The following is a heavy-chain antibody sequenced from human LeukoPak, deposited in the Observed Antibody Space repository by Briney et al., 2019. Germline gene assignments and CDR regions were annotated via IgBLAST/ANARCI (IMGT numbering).Heavy chain of an antibody. Sequence: QPGGSLRLSCAASGVTFSSYSMNWVRQAPGKGLEWISYISSSSSTIYYADSVKGRFTISRDNAENSLYLQMNSLRDEDTAVYYCARVATSRYDILTGYYTGARTLDYWGQGTLVTVSS. V-gene: IGHV3-48*02. CDR2: ISSSSSTI. D-gene: IGHD3-9*01. CDR3: ARVATSRYDILTGYYTGARTLDY. CDR1: GVTFSSYS. J-gene: IGHJ4*02.